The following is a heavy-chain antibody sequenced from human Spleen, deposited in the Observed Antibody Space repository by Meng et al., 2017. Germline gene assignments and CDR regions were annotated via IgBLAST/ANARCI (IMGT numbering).Heavy chain of an antibody. D-gene: IGHD4-11*01. CDR3: ARGPTTMAHDFDY. Sequence: QVQLQQWGSGLLKPSETRSLTCAVYGGSFSGYYWSWIRQPPGKGLEWIGEINHSGSTNYNPSLKSRVTISVDTSKNQFSLKLSSVTAADTAVYYCARGPTTMAHDFDYWGQGTLVTVSS. V-gene: IGHV4-34*01. J-gene: IGHJ4*02. CDR1: GGSFSGYY. CDR2: INHSGST.